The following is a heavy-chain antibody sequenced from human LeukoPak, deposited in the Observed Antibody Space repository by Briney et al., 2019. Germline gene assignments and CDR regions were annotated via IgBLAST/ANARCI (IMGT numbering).Heavy chain of an antibody. CDR3: ATTGYYYDSSGYYGY. J-gene: IGHJ4*02. V-gene: IGHV4-39*01. CDR1: GGSISSSSYY. CDR2: IYYSGST. Sequence: PSETLSLTCTASGGSISSSSYYWGWIRQPPGKGLEWIGSIYYSGSTYYNPSLKSRVTISVDTSKNQFSLKLSSVTAADTAVYYCATTGYYYDSSGYYGYWGQGTLVTVSS. D-gene: IGHD3-22*01.